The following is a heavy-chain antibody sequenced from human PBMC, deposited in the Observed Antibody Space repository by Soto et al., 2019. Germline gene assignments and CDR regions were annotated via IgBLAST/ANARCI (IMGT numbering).Heavy chain of an antibody. D-gene: IGHD3-22*01. V-gene: IGHV4-39*01. Sequence: QLQLQESGPGLVKPSETLSLTCTVSGGSIGSSSNYWAWIRQPPGKGLEWIGSIYYSGLTYYNPSLKSRVTISGGTSKTQFALRLSSVTAADTAVYYYARQHSDSAGYYVFDYWGQGTLVTVSS. CDR2: IYYSGLT. CDR3: ARQHSDSAGYYVFDY. J-gene: IGHJ4*02. CDR1: GGSIGSSSNY.